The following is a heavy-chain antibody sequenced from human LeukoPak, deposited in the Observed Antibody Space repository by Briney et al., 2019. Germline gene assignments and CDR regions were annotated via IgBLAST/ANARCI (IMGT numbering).Heavy chain of an antibody. J-gene: IGHJ6*03. CDR2: IIPIFGTA. CDR3: ARGKYDSSGYYYPHYYYYMDV. D-gene: IGHD3-22*01. CDR1: GYTFTSYA. Sequence: SVKVSCKASGYTFTSYAMNWVRQAPGQGLEWMGGIIPIFGTANYAQKFQGRVTITADESTSTAYMELSSLRSEDTAVYYCARGKYDSSGYYYPHYYYYMDVWGKGTTVTISS. V-gene: IGHV1-69*13.